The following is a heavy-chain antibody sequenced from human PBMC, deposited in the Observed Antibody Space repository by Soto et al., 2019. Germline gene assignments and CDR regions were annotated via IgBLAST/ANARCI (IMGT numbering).Heavy chain of an antibody. V-gene: IGHV1-2*04. CDR2: INPSSGDT. J-gene: IGHJ4*02. D-gene: IGHD5-12*01. CDR3: ARERYSDYNLFDY. CDR1: GYTFTNHY. Sequence: ASVKVSCKASGYTFTNHYLHWVRQAPGQGLQWMGWINPSSGDTNYAQQFQGLVTMTRDTSISTAYMELRSLRSDDTAVYYCARERYSDYNLFDYWGQGALVTVS.